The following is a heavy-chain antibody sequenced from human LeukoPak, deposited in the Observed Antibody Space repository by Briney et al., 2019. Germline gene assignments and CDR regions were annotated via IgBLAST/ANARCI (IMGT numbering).Heavy chain of an antibody. J-gene: IGHJ4*02. CDR3: AKELTEGDYFDY. V-gene: IGHV1-69*05. Sequence: SVKVSCKASGGTFSSYAISWVRQAPGQGLEWMGGIIPIFGTANYAQKFQGRVTITTDESTSTAYMELSSLRSEDTAVYYCAKELTEGDYFDYWGQGTLVTVSS. CDR1: GGTFSSYA. CDR2: IIPIFGTA.